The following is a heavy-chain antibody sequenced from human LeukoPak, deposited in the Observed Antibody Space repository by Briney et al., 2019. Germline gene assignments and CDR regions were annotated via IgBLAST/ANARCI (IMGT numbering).Heavy chain of an antibody. V-gene: IGHV3-7*05. J-gene: IGHJ4*02. CDR1: GFTFSNYW. CDR3: SRYVDTPLDC. CDR2: IKQDGSEK. Sequence: GGSLRLSCAASGFTFSNYWMSWVRQAPGKGLEWVANIKQDGSEKYYVDPVKGRFTISRDNAKNSLYLQMNSLRAEDAAVYYCSRYVDTPLDCWGQGALVTVSS. D-gene: IGHD5-18*01.